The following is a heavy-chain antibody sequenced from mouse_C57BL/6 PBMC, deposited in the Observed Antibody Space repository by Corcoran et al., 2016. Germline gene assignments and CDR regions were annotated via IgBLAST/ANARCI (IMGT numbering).Heavy chain of an antibody. V-gene: IGHV1-26*01. CDR1: GYTFTDYY. Sequence: EVQLQQSGPELVKPGASVKISCTASGYTFTDYYMNWVKQSHGKSLEWIGDINPNNGGTSYTQKFKGKATLTVDKSSSTAYMELRSLTSEDSAVYYCARGDYDGAWFAYWGQGTLVTVSA. D-gene: IGHD2-4*01. J-gene: IGHJ3*01. CDR2: INPNNGGT. CDR3: ARGDYDGAWFAY.